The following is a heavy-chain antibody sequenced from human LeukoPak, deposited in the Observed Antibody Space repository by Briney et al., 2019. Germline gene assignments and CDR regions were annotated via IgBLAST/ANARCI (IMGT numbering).Heavy chain of an antibody. CDR1: GFTFSSND. Sequence: GGSLRLSCAASGFTFSSNDMHWVRQAPGKGLEWVAVIWYDGNNKYYADSVKGRFTISRDNSKNTLFLQMNSLRAEDTAVYYCATDAGHWFDPWGQGTRVTVSS. CDR2: IWYDGNNK. V-gene: IGHV3-33*01. J-gene: IGHJ5*02. CDR3: ATDAGHWFDP.